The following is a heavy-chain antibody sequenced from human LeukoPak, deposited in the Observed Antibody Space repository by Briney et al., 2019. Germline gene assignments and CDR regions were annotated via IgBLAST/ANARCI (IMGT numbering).Heavy chain of an antibody. J-gene: IGHJ4*02. V-gene: IGHV7-4-1*02. Sequence: AAVKVSCKASGYTFTSYAMNWVRQAPGQGLEWMGWINTNTGNPTYAQGFTGRFVFSLDTSVSTAYLQISSLKAEDTAVYYCARVVRERGSGSSGGYYFDYWGQGTLVTVSS. D-gene: IGHD3-10*01. CDR3: ARVVRERGSGSSGGYYFDY. CDR1: GYTFTSYA. CDR2: INTNTGNP.